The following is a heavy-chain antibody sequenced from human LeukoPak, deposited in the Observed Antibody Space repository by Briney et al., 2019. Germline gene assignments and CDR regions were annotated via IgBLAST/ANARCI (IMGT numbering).Heavy chain of an antibody. V-gene: IGHV4-39*01. J-gene: IGHJ4*02. CDR2: IYYSGST. CDR1: GGSISSSSYY. CDR3: ARRKGLVDY. D-gene: IGHD3/OR15-3a*01. Sequence: SETLSLTCTVSGGSISSSSYYWGWIRQPPGKGLEWIGSIYYSGSTYYNPSLKSRVTISVDTSKNQFSLKLSSVTAADTAVYYCARRKGLVDYWGQGTLVTVSS.